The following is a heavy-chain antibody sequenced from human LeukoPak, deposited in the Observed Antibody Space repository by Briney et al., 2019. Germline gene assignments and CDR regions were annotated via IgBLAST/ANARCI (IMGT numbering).Heavy chain of an antibody. CDR3: ARAPRVRGVIIAFDY. V-gene: IGHV1-18*04. J-gene: IGHJ4*02. CDR1: GYTFTSYS. D-gene: IGHD3-10*01. Sequence: EASVKVSCKASGYTFTSYSISWVRQAPGQGLEWMGWISAYNGNTNYAQKLQGRVTMTTDTSTSTAYMELRSLRSDDTAVYYCARAPRVRGVIIAFDYWGQGTLVTVSS. CDR2: ISAYNGNT.